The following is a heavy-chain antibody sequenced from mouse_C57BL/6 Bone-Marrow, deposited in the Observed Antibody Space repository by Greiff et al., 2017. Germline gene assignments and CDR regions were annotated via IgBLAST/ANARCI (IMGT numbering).Heavy chain of an antibody. CDR1: GYTFTSYW. CDR3: GRRGVYGYFYFDY. J-gene: IGHJ2*01. V-gene: IGHV1-52*01. Sequence: VQLQQPGAELVRPGSSVKLSCKASGYTFTSYWMHWVKQRPIQGLEWIGNIDPSDSETHYNQKFKDKATLTVDKSSSTAYMQLSSLTSEDSAVYCGGRRGVYGYFYFDYWGQGTTLTVSS. CDR2: IDPSDSET. D-gene: IGHD2-2*01.